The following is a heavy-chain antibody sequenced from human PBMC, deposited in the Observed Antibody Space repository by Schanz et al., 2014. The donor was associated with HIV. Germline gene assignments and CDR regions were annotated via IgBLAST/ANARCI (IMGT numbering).Heavy chain of an antibody. D-gene: IGHD5-18*01. CDR3: ARDAASHSYGSTMDV. Sequence: QVQLVESGGGVVQPGRSLRLSCATSGFTFSKYGVHWVRQAPGKGLEWVSAISGSSITYSADSVKGRFTISRDNSKNTLYLQMNSLRAEDTAVYYCARDAASHSYGSTMDVWGQGTTVTVSS. CDR2: ISGSSIT. CDR1: GFTFSKYG. J-gene: IGHJ6*02. V-gene: IGHV3-NL1*01.